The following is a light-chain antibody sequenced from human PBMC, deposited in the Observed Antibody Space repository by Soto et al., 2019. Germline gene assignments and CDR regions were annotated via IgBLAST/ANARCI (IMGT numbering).Light chain of an antibody. CDR1: QSVYSN. Sequence: EIVMTQSPATLSVSPGERATLSCRASQSVYSNLAWYQQKPGQAPRLLIYGASSRASRIPVRFRGSGSGTDFTLTISSLQSEDFAVYYGQQYNSWPRTFGQGTKVEIK. J-gene: IGKJ1*01. V-gene: IGKV3-15*01. CDR3: QQYNSWPRT. CDR2: GAS.